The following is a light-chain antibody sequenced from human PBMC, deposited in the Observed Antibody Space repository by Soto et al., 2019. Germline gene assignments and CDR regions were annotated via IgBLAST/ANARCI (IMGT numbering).Light chain of an antibody. Sequence: EIVLTQSPATLSLSPGERATLSCRASQSVSRYLAWYQQQPAQAPRLLIYDASNRATGIPARFSGSGSGTDFTLTISSLEPEDFAVYYCQQRSDWPSTFGGGTKVQIK. CDR1: QSVSRY. J-gene: IGKJ4*01. CDR2: DAS. V-gene: IGKV3-11*01. CDR3: QQRSDWPST.